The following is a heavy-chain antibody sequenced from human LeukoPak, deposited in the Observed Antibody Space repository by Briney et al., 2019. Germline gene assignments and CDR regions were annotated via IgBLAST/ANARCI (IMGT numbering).Heavy chain of an antibody. V-gene: IGHV3-74*01. D-gene: IGHD2-21*02. CDR2: IFTDGSTT. CDR1: EFNFFSYG. Sequence: GGSLSLSCVASEFNFFSYGMQWVRQAPGKGLVWVSRIFTDGSTTSYADSVKGQFTISRDNAKNTLYLQMNSLRAEDTAVYYCARELPREVTLDYWGQGTLVTVSP. CDR3: ARELPREVTLDY. J-gene: IGHJ4*01.